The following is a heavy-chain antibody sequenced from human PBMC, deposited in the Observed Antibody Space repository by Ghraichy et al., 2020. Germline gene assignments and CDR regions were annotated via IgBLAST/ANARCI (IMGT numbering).Heavy chain of an antibody. CDR1: GFTFSSNW. CDR2: IRPDGSEK. CDR3: LIAIGRGVISFYYYGVDV. V-gene: IGHV3-7*03. J-gene: IGHJ6*02. Sequence: GGSLRLSCEASGFTFSSNWMSWVRQAPGKGLEWVANIRPDGSEKFYVDSVKGRFTISRDNAKNSLYLQMNSLRVEDTAVYYCLIAIGRGVISFYYYGVDVCREGTMVTLPS. D-gene: IGHD3-10*01.